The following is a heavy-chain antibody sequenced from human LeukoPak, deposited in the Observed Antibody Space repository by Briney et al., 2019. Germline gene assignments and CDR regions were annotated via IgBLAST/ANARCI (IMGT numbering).Heavy chain of an antibody. CDR3: TGCSGGSCDPIDY. V-gene: IGHV3-49*03. CDR2: IRSKAYGGTT. D-gene: IGHD2-15*01. J-gene: IGHJ4*02. CDR1: GFTFGDYA. Sequence: GGALRLSCTASGFTFGDYAMSWFRRAPGKGLEGVGFIRSKAYGGTTEYAASVKGRFTISRDDSKSIAYLQMNSLKTEDTAVYHCTGCSGGSCDPIDYWGQGTLVTVSS.